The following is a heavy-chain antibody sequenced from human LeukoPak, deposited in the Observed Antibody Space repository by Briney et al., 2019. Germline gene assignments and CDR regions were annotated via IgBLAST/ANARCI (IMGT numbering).Heavy chain of an antibody. V-gene: IGHV3-66*01. Sequence: GGSLRLSCAASGFTVSSNYMSWVRQAPGKGLEWVSVIYSGGSTYYADSVKGRFTISRDNSKNTLYLQMNSLRAEDTAVYYCASIGGHPIYYGMDVWGQGTTVTVSS. J-gene: IGHJ6*02. CDR2: IYSGGST. CDR3: ASIGGHPIYYGMDV. CDR1: GFTVSSNY. D-gene: IGHD6-25*01.